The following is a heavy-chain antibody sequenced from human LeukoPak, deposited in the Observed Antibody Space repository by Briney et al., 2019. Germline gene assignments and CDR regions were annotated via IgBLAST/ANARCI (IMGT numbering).Heavy chain of an antibody. J-gene: IGHJ4*02. Sequence: PSETLSLTCTVSGDSITSGGFYWSWIRQHPGRGLEWIGYIYYRARTYYNPSLKSRVIVSLDTSENQFSLNLRSVTAADTAVYYCARDSSGRYYFDHWGRGILVTVSS. CDR2: IYYRART. CDR3: ARDSSGRYYFDH. D-gene: IGHD3-22*01. V-gene: IGHV4-31*03. CDR1: GDSITSGGFY.